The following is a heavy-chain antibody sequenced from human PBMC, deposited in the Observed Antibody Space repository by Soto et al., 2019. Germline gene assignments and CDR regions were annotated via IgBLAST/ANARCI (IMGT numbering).Heavy chain of an antibody. V-gene: IGHV3-48*01. CDR1: GFTFSSSS. Sequence: EVQLVESGGGLVQPGGSLRLSCAASGFTFSSSSMNWVRQAPRKGLEWVSFIDTLSSTMYYADSVRGRFTISRDNAKNSLYLPMNSLRAEDTAIYYCTGGGVSSGPGYWGQGTLVTVSS. CDR3: TGGGVSSGPGY. D-gene: IGHD3-22*01. J-gene: IGHJ4*02. CDR2: IDTLSSTM.